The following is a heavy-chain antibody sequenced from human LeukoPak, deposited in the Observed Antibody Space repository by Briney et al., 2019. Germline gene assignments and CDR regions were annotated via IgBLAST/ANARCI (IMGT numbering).Heavy chain of an antibody. J-gene: IGHJ4*02. CDR1: GYTFTSYY. CDR3: ARSDIVVVPAAIRRFPFDY. Sequence: ASVKVSCKASGYTFTSYYMHWVGQAPGRGREWMGIINPSGGSTSYAQKFQGRVTMTRDTSTSTVYMELSSLRSEDTAVYYCARSDIVVVPAAIRRFPFDYWGQGTLVTVSS. V-gene: IGHV1-46*01. D-gene: IGHD2-2*02. CDR2: INPSGGST.